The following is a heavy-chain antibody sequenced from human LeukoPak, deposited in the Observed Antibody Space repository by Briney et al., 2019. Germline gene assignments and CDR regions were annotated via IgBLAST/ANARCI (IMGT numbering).Heavy chain of an antibody. D-gene: IGHD2-15*01. CDR3: ARGADGVSSNSRGWFDP. J-gene: IGHJ5*02. CDR1: GFTFSSYA. V-gene: IGHV3-23*01. CDR2: ISGSGGST. Sequence: GGSLGLSCAASGFTFSSYAMSWVHQAPGKGLEWVSAISGSGGSTYYADSVKGRFTISRDNARNSLYLQMNTLRAEDTAVYSCARGADGVSSNSRGWFDPWGQGTLVTVSS.